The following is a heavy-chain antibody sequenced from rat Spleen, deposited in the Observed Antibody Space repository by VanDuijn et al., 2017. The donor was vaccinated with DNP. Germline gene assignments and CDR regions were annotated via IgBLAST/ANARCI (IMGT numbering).Heavy chain of an antibody. D-gene: IGHD1-12*03. J-gene: IGHJ2*01. CDR2: ITGSGDST. CDR3: ARGPPYYYDGYFPDY. CDR1: EFTFNNYW. V-gene: IGHV5-31*01. Sequence: EVQLVESGGDLVQPGRSLKLSCAASEFTFNNYWMNWIRQVPGKGLEWVASITGSGDSTYYPDSVKGRFTISRDNAKNTLYLQMNSLRSEDTATYYCARGPPYYYDGYFPDYWGQGVMVTVSS.